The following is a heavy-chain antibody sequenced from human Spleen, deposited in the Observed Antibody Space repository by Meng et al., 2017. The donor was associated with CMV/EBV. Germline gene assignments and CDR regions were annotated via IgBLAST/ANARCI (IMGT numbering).Heavy chain of an antibody. Sequence: LALPFAASSGASSSSNWWSWVRQPPGKGLESIGAIYHSGSTNYNPSLKSRVPISVDKSKNQFSLKLSSVTAADTAVYYCAMHARSVDYWGQGTLVTVSS. CDR2: IYHSGST. CDR3: AMHARSVDY. V-gene: IGHV4-4*02. J-gene: IGHJ4*02. CDR1: SGASSSSNW. D-gene: IGHD2-15*01.